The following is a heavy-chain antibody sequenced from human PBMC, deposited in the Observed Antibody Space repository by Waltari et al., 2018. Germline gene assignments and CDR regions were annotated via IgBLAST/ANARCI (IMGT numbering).Heavy chain of an antibody. CDR1: GFTFSSYW. D-gene: IGHD6-13*01. V-gene: IGHV3-74*01. Sequence: EVQLVESGGGLVQPGGSLSISCAASGFTFSSYWMHWLRLAPGKGLVWVSRINSDGSSTSDADSVKGRFTISRDNAKNTLYLQMNSLRAEDTAVYYCARIAAAGFWGQGTLVTVSS. CDR3: ARIAAAGF. J-gene: IGHJ4*02. CDR2: INSDGSST.